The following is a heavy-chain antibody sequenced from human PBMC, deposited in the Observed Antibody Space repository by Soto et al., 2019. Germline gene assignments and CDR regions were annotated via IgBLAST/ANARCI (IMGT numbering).Heavy chain of an antibody. CDR3: ARGRGGWFINQLLNAFDI. CDR2: IYYSGST. CDR1: GGSLSSYY. Sequence: QVQLQESGPGLVKPSETLSLTCTVSGGSLSSYYWSWIRQPPGKGLEWIGYIYYSGSTNYNPSLKRRVTISVDTSKNQFSLKLSSVTAADTAVYYCARGRGGWFINQLLNAFDIWGQGTMVTVSS. J-gene: IGHJ3*02. D-gene: IGHD2-2*01. V-gene: IGHV4-59*01.